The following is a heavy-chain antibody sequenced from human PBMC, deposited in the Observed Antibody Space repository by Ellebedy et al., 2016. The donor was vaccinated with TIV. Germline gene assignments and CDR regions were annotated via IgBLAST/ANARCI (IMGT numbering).Heavy chain of an antibody. CDR2: ISSSSSTI. CDR1: GFTFSSYS. J-gene: IGHJ4*02. CDR3: ARGDSSYKLDY. D-gene: IGHD6-13*01. Sequence: GESLKISXAASGFTFSSYSMNWVRQAPGKGLEWVSYISSSSSTIYYADSVKGRFTISRDNAKNSLYLQMNSLRAEDTAVYYCARGDSSYKLDYWGQGTLVTVSS. V-gene: IGHV3-48*04.